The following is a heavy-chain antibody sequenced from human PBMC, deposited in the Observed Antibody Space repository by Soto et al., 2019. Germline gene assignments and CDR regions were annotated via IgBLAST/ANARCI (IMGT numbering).Heavy chain of an antibody. CDR2: IYYSGST. D-gene: IGHD3-9*01. CDR3: AREDVRLRYFDWLPDAFDI. J-gene: IGHJ3*02. CDR1: GGTISSYY. Sequence: SEMLSLTCTVSGGTISSYYWSWIRQPPGKGLEWIGYIYYSGSTNYNPSLKSRVTISVDTSKNQFSLKLSSVTAADTAVYYCAREDVRLRYFDWLPDAFDIWGQGTMVTVSS. V-gene: IGHV4-59*01.